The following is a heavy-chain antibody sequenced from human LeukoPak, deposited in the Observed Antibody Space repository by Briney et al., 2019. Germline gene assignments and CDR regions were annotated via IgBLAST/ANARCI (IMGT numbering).Heavy chain of an antibody. CDR1: GASMNSGSNY. D-gene: IGHD1-26*01. V-gene: IGHV4-39*07. J-gene: IGHJ4*02. CDR3: ARGRGVGATIADY. Sequence: PSETLSLTCRVSGASMNSGSNYWGWIRQPPGKTLEWIGSIYSSGSTYYNPSLKSRVIIMIDTPKNHFSLTLSSVTAADTAVYYCARGRGVGATIADYWGQGTLVTVSS. CDR2: IYSSGST.